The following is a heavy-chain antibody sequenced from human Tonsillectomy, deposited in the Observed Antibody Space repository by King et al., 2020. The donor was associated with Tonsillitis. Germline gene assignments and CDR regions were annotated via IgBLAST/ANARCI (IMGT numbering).Heavy chain of an antibody. Sequence: VQLVESGGRLVQPGGSLRLSCAASGFSFSSYWMNWVRQPPGKGLEWVANIKQDGSENYYVASVNGRFTIARDNARHSLYLQMNSLRAEDTAVYYCARDRGIAIYYYYGMDVWGQGTTVTVSS. CDR1: GFSFSSYW. V-gene: IGHV3-7*01. D-gene: IGHD3-9*01. J-gene: IGHJ6*02. CDR2: IKQDGSEN. CDR3: ARDRGIAIYYYYGMDV.